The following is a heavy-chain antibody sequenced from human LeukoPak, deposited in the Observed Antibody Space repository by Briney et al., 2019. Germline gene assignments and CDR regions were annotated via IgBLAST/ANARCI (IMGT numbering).Heavy chain of an antibody. CDR3: ARSPVTTIYWHIDL. CDR1: GGSISNYY. Sequence: SETLSLTCTVSGGSISNYYWSWIRQPAGKGLEWIGRIYTSGSFNYNPSLRGRVSMSVDTSKNLFSLKVYSVTAADTAVYYCARSPVTTIYWHIDLWGRGTLVIVSS. V-gene: IGHV4-4*07. CDR2: IYTSGSF. D-gene: IGHD4-17*01. J-gene: IGHJ2*01.